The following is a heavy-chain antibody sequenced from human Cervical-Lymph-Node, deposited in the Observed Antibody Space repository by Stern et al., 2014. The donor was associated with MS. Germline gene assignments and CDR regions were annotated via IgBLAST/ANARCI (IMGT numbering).Heavy chain of an antibody. J-gene: IGHJ4*02. Sequence: QVQLVESGGGVVQPGRSLRLSCAASGFSFTGHTMHWVRQAPGKGLEWVASMSYDGSKNQYAGSLKDRFTISRDTSKNTLYLQMNSLRVEDTALYYCAREDYRTYSPHIDYWGQGTLVTVSS. CDR1: GFSFTGHT. V-gene: IGHV3-30-3*01. CDR3: AREDYRTYSPHIDY. D-gene: IGHD4-11*01. CDR2: MSYDGSKN.